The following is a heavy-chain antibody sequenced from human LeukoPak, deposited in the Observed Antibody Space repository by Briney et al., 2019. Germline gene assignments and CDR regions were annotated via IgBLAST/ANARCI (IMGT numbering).Heavy chain of an antibody. CDR3: AKGHTVAGRYYFDY. CDR1: GFTFSSYA. D-gene: IGHD6-19*01. V-gene: IGHV3-23*01. Sequence: GGSLRLSCAASGFTFSSYAMSRVRQAPGKGLEWVSAISGSGGSTYYADSVKGRFTISRDNSKNTLYLQMNSLRAEDTAVYYCAKGHTVAGRYYFDYWGQGTLVTVSS. CDR2: ISGSGGST. J-gene: IGHJ4*02.